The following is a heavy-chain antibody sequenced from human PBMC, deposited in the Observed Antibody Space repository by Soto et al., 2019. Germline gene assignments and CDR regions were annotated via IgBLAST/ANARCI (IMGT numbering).Heavy chain of an antibody. CDR2: IHNDGSRT. V-gene: IGHV3-74*03. Sequence: EVQLVESGGGLVQPGESLRLSCAASGFTFSYYWMHWVRQTPGKGLLWVSHIHNDGSRTTYADSVKGRFTISRDNARNTVYLKMNSLRDDDTAVYYCARGARGAFDLWGQGTAVTVSS. J-gene: IGHJ3*01. CDR1: GFTFSYYW. CDR3: ARGARGAFDL. D-gene: IGHD1-26*01.